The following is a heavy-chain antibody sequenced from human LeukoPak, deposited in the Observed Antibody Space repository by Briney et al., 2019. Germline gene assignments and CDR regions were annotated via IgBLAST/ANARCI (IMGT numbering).Heavy chain of an antibody. D-gene: IGHD5-24*01. CDR2: IKQDGSEK. J-gene: IGHJ4*02. Sequence: PGGSLRLSCAASGFTFSSYEMNWVRQAPGKGLEWVANIKQDGSEKYYVDSVKGRFTISRDNAKNSLYLQMNSLRAEDTAVYYCARVHSGDGYNYFDYWGQGTLVTVSS. V-gene: IGHV3-7*01. CDR1: GFTFSSYE. CDR3: ARVHSGDGYNYFDY.